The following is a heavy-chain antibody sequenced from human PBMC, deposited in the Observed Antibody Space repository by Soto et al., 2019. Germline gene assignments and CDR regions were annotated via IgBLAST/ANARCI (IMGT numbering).Heavy chain of an antibody. Sequence: SGPTLVNPTQTLTLTCTFSGFSLSTRGEGVGWIRQPPGKALEWLALSYWNDDKRYSPSLKSRLTITKGTSEDQVVLTMTNMDPVDTATYYCAHRTYYYGSGHVFQHWGQGTLVTVSS. D-gene: IGHD3-10*01. CDR2: SYWNDDK. CDR1: GFSLSTRGEG. J-gene: IGHJ1*01. CDR3: AHRTYYYGSGHVFQH. V-gene: IGHV2-5*01.